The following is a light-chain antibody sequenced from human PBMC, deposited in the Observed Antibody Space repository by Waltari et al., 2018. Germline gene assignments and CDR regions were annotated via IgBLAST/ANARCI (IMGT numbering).Light chain of an antibody. CDR2: WAS. CDR1: QSVLFSSNNNNY. V-gene: IGKV4-1*01. J-gene: IGKJ2*01. CDR3: QQYETWPLNT. Sequence: DIVMTQSPDSLAVSLGERATINCKSSQSVLFSSNNNNYLAWYQLKPGQPPKLLLYWASIRQSGVPDRFSGSGSATDFTLTISSLQAEDVAVYYCQQYETWPLNTFGQGTILEIK.